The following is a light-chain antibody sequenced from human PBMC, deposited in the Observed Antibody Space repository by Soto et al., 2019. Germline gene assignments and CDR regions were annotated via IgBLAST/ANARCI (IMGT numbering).Light chain of an antibody. V-gene: IGKV1-33*01. CDR2: AAF. J-gene: IGKJ5*01. CDR1: QGISTY. CDR3: QQYDNLPIT. Sequence: IQRTQSPSSVSASVGDRVTVTCLAGQGISTYLAWYQQKPGKAPKLLIYAAFTLEPGVPSRFSGRGSGTDFSFTISSLQPEDVATYYCQQYDNLPITFGQGTRLEI.